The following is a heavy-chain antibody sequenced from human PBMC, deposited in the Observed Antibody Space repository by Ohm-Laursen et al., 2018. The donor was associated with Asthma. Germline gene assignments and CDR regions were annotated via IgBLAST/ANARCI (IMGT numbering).Heavy chain of an antibody. CDR3: ARARSGSSYDY. Sequence: SLRLSCAAPGFTFSSYWMHWVRQAPGKGPVWVSRLNTDGSGTWYADSVKGRFTISRDNAKNTLYLQMNSLRAEDTAVYYCARARSGSSYDYWGQGTMVTASS. J-gene: IGHJ4*02. D-gene: IGHD1-26*01. CDR2: LNTDGSGT. CDR1: GFTFSSYW. V-gene: IGHV3-74*01.